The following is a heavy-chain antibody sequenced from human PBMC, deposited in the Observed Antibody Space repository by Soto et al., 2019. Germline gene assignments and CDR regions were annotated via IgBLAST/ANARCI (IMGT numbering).Heavy chain of an antibody. D-gene: IGHD4-17*01. CDR3: ARHPLRWSGPGGRYYCGMDV. Sequence: GESLKISCMGSGYKVSTWHNFTSYWIAWVRQMPGEGLEWMGIIYPGDSDTRYSPSFQGQVTISADKSISTAYLQWSSLKASDTAMYYCARHPLRWSGPGGRYYCGMDVWGKGISGTVS. CDR2: IYPGDSDT. V-gene: IGHV5-51*01. J-gene: IGHJ6*04. CDR1: GYKVSTWHNFTSYW.